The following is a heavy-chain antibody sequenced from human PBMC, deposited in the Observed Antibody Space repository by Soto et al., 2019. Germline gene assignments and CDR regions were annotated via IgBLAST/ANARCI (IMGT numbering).Heavy chain of an antibody. CDR1: GFTFSSYG. CDR3: ASSLGYGDAFDI. V-gene: IGHV3-33*01. D-gene: IGHD5-12*01. Sequence: GGSLRLSCAASGFTFSSYGMHWVRQAPGKGLEWVAVIWYDGSNKYYADSVKGRFTISRDNSKNTLYLQMNSLRAEDTAVYYCASSLGYGDAFDIWGQGTMVTVSS. J-gene: IGHJ3*02. CDR2: IWYDGSNK.